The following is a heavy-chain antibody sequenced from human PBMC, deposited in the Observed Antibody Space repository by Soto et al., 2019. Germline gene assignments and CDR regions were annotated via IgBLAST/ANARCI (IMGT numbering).Heavy chain of an antibody. V-gene: IGHV3-21*06. D-gene: IGHD3-10*01. Sequence: GGSLRLSCVASGFTFSTYNTNWVRQAPGKGLEWVSFISSSYRDIYYYADSVKGRFTISRDDAKNSLYLQMNSLRAEDTAVYYCAKGSNSGRPYYFYFWGQGTLVTVSS. CDR1: GFTFSTYN. CDR3: AKGSNSGRPYYFYF. J-gene: IGHJ4*02. CDR2: ISSSYRDI.